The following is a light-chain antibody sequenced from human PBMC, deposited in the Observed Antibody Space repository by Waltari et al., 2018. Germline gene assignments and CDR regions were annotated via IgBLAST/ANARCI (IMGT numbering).Light chain of an antibody. Sequence: QSALTQPASVSGSPGQSITISCTGTSSGVGNYDLVSWYQHHPGRAPKLIIYGANERPSGVSNRFSGSKSGIAASLTFSGLQAEDEADYYCCSYLGSNTWVFGGGTKLTVL. CDR1: SSGVGNYDL. CDR2: GAN. V-gene: IGLV2-23*01. CDR3: CSYLGSNTWV. J-gene: IGLJ2*01.